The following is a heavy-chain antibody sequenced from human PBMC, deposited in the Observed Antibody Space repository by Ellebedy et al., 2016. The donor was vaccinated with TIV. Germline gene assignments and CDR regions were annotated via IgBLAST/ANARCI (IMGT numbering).Heavy chain of an antibody. CDR3: ARVDRVSHAMDV. V-gene: IGHV3-48*01. CDR2: ISISGTTL. Sequence: GRSLRLSXAAPGFTLSNSGMTWVRQAPGRGLEWVSYISISGTTLYYADSVRGRFTISRDNAKNSLYLRMNSLRADDTAMYYCARVDRVSHAMDVWGQGTPVTVSS. CDR1: GFTLSNSG. D-gene: IGHD1-14*01. J-gene: IGHJ6*02.